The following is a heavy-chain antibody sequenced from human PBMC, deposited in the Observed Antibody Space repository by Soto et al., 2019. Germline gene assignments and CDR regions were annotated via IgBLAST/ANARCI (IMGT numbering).Heavy chain of an antibody. Sequence: QIQLVQSGAEVKKPGASVKVSCKASGYTFTSYGISWVRQAPGQGHEWMGWISAYNDNTNYAQKLQGRVTLTTATSTSTAYMELRSLRSDDTAVYFCARDQLGETGDYWGQGTLVTFSS. CDR2: ISAYNDNT. J-gene: IGHJ4*02. D-gene: IGHD3-3*01. CDR3: ARDQLGETGDY. V-gene: IGHV1-18*01. CDR1: GYTFTSYG.